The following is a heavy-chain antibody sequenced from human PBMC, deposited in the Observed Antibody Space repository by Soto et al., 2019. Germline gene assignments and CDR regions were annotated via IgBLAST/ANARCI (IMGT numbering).Heavy chain of an antibody. CDR3: ARRIALAGKNWFDP. Sequence: EVQLLESGGGLVQPGGSLRLSCAASGFTFSSDAMSWVRQAPGKGLEWVSVISSGGDISHYADSVKGRFTISRDNSKNTLYLQMNSLRVEDTAVYYCARRIALAGKNWFDPWGQGTLVTVSS. CDR2: ISSGGDIS. D-gene: IGHD6-19*01. V-gene: IGHV3-23*01. CDR1: GFTFSSDA. J-gene: IGHJ5*02.